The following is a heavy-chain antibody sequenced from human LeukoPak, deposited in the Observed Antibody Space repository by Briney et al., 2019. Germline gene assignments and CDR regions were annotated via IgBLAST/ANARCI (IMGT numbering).Heavy chain of an antibody. Sequence: PGGTLRLSCAASGFTFSSYSMNWVRQAPGKGLEWVSSISSSSSYIYYADSVKGRFTISRDNAKNSLYLQMNSLRAEDTAVYYCASSYAMGVDYWGQGTLVTVSS. CDR2: ISSSSSYI. J-gene: IGHJ4*02. CDR1: GFTFSSYS. CDR3: ASSYAMGVDY. D-gene: IGHD5-18*01. V-gene: IGHV3-21*04.